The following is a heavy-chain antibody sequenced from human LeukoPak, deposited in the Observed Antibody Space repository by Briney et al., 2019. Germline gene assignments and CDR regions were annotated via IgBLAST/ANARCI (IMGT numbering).Heavy chain of an antibody. CDR2: IYYSGST. V-gene: IGHV4-39*02. D-gene: IGHD5-12*01. CDR1: GGSISSGAFY. J-gene: IGHJ5*02. CDR3: ARDVDIVATVWFDP. Sequence: PSETLSLTCTVSGGSISSGAFYWNWIRQPPGKGLEWIGTIYYSGSTYYNPSLKSRVTISVDTSQNQFSLRLSSVTAADTAVYYCARDVDIVATVWFDPWGQGTLVTVSS.